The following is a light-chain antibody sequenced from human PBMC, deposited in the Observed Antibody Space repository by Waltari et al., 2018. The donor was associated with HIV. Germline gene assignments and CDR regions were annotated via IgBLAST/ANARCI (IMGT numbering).Light chain of an antibody. CDR1: SSNIGSNT. CDR3: TAWDDSLNGVV. Sequence: QSVLTQPPSASGTPGQRVTISCSGSSSNIGSNTVNWYQQLPGTAPKLLIYSNNQRPSVVPDRFSGSESGTSASLAISGLQSEDEADYYCTAWDDSLNGVVFGGGTKLTVL. CDR2: SNN. V-gene: IGLV1-44*01. J-gene: IGLJ2*01.